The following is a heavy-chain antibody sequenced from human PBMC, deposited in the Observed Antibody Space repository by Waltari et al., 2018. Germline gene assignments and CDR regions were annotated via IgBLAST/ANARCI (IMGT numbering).Heavy chain of an antibody. CDR1: GFNFRSYS. Sequence: EVHLVQSGGGLVQPGGSLRLSCAASGFNFRSYSMDWFRQAPGKGLEWVSYISSSSSTVYYADSGKGRFTISRDNAKNSLYLQMNSLRAEDTAVYYCAREYYTHFDYWGQGTLVTVSS. V-gene: IGHV3-48*01. CDR2: ISSSSSTV. J-gene: IGHJ4*02. CDR3: AREYYTHFDY. D-gene: IGHD3-10*01.